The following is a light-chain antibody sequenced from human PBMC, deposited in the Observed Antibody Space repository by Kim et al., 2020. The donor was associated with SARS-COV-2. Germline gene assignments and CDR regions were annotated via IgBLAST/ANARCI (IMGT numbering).Light chain of an antibody. J-gene: IGKJ1*01. CDR3: LQTSTYPRT. CDR1: QSISND. Sequence: AAVGDRVTFTCRPSQSISNDLAWFQQEPVPVPRRLIYTASTLQNGVPSRFSGSGSGTAFTLTISSLQPEDFSSYFCLQTSTYPRTFGQGTKVDIK. CDR2: TAS. V-gene: IGKV1-17*03.